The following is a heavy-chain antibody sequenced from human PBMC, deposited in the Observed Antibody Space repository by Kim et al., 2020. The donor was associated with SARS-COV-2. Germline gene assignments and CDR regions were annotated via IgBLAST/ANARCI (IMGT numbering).Heavy chain of an antibody. D-gene: IGHD3-10*01. CDR2: INHSGST. CDR1: GGSFSGYY. J-gene: IGHJ6*02. V-gene: IGHV4-34*01. Sequence: SETLSLTCAVYGGSFSGYYWSWIRQPPGKGLEWIGEINHSGSTNYNPSLKSRVTISVDTSKNQFSLKLSSVTAADTAVYYCARGKMVRGPTAYYYYGMDVWGQGTTVTVSS. CDR3: ARGKMVRGPTAYYYYGMDV.